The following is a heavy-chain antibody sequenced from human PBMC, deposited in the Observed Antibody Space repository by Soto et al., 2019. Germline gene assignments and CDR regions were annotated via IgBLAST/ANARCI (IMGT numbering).Heavy chain of an antibody. CDR1: CGSVSSGSYY. CDR3: ARVKYGGGMDY. V-gene: IGHV4-61*01. D-gene: IGHD2-8*02. Sequence: QVQLQESGPGLVKPSETLSLTCTVSCGSVSSGSYYWSWIRQPPGKGLEWIGYIYYSGSTNYNPSLKSRVTISVDTSKNQFSLKLSSVTAADTAVYYCARVKYGGGMDYRGQGTLVTVSS. J-gene: IGHJ4*02. CDR2: IYYSGST.